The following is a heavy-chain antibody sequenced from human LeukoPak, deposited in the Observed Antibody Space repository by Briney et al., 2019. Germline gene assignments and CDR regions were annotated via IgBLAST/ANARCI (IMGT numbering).Heavy chain of an antibody. CDR1: GFTFSSYD. CDR2: IGTAGDI. J-gene: IGHJ2*01. CDR3: ARAGYSSTWYSRYFDL. Sequence: GGTLRLSCAASGFTFSSYDMHWVRQATGKGLEWVSGIGTAGDIYYPGSVKGRFTISRENAKNSLYLQVNSLRAGDTAVYYCARAGYSSTWYSRYFDLWGRGTLVTVSS. V-gene: IGHV3-13*01. D-gene: IGHD6-13*01.